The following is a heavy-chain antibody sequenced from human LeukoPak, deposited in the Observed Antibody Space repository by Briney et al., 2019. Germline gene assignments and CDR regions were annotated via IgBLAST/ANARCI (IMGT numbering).Heavy chain of an antibody. CDR1: GGSVSGYY. CDR2: INHSGST. Sequence: SETLSLACTVSGGSVSGYYWSWIRQPPGKGLEWIGEINHSGSTNYNPSLKSRVTISVDTSKNQFSLKLSSVTAADTAVYYCARAGILTGYYTKYYYYGMDVWGQGTTVTVSS. J-gene: IGHJ6*02. D-gene: IGHD3-9*01. V-gene: IGHV4-34*01. CDR3: ARAGILTGYYTKYYYYGMDV.